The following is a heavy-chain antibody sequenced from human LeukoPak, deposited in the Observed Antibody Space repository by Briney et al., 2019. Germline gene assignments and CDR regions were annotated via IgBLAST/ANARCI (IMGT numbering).Heavy chain of an antibody. V-gene: IGHV4-39*07. Sequence: PSETLSLTCTVSSGSISSGTYYWSWIRQPPGKGLEWIGEINHSASTNYHPSLTSRVTISVDTSKNQFSLQLSSVTAADTAVYYCARRGYSYRRGFDPWGQGTLVTVSS. CDR1: SGSISSGTYY. D-gene: IGHD5-18*01. CDR2: INHSAST. J-gene: IGHJ5*02. CDR3: ARRGYSYRRGFDP.